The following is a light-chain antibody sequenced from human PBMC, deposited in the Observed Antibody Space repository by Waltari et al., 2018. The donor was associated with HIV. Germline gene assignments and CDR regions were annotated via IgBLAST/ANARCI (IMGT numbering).Light chain of an antibody. J-gene: IGLJ1*01. CDR2: GDY. V-gene: IGLV1-40*01. CDR1: SSNIGTNYD. CDR3: QSYDTSLGGFYV. Sequence: QSVLTQPPSVSGAPGQRVTIACSGSSSNIGTNYDVQWYQQLPGTAPKLLIYGDYNRPSVVPDRFTGSKSGTSASLAITGLQPEDEADYYCQSYDTSLGGFYVFGTGTKVTVL.